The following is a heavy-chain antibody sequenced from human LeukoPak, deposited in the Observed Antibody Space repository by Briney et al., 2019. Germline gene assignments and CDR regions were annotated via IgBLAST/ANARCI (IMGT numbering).Heavy chain of an antibody. J-gene: IGHJ5*02. V-gene: IGHV3-23*01. CDR2: ISGSGDST. CDR3: AKDQGSLPTLNWFDP. CDR1: GFILSSYA. Sequence: GGSLRLSCAASGFILSSYAMNWVRQAPGKGLEWVSSISGSGDSTYSADSVKGRSTISRDNSKNTLYLQMNSLRAEDTAVYYCAKDQGSLPTLNWFDPWGQGTLVTVSS. D-gene: IGHD2-15*01.